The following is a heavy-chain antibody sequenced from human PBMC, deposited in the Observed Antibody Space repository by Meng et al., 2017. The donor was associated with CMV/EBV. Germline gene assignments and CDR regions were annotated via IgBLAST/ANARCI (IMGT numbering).Heavy chain of an antibody. J-gene: IGHJ3*02. V-gene: IGHV3-23*01. CDR2: ISGSGGST. CDR1: GFTFSIYA. Sequence: GESLKISCAAAGFTFSIYAMSWVRQAPGKGLEWVSAISGSGGSTYYADSVKGRFTISRDNSKNTLYLQMNSLRAEDTSVYYCAKDCVSSGNDAFDIWGQGTMVTVSS. CDR3: AKDCVSSGNDAFDI. D-gene: IGHD3-22*01.